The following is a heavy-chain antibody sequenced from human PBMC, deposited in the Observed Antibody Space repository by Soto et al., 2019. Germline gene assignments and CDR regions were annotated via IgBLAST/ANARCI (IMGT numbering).Heavy chain of an antibody. CDR3: ARDPVGGNWFDP. D-gene: IGHD1-26*01. CDR1: GASISRYY. CDR2: LYNTGST. Sequence: SETLSLTCTVSGASISRYYWSWIRQSPGKGLEWIGYLYNTGSTIYNPSLKSRVTISIDTSKNQFSLKMNSVTAADTAVYYCARDPVGGNWFDPWGQGTLVTVSS. V-gene: IGHV4-59*01. J-gene: IGHJ5*02.